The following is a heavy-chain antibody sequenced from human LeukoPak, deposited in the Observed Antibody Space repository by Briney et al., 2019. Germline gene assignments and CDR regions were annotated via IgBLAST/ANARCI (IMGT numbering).Heavy chain of an antibody. CDR1: EFSFSSYD. CDR3: AKGPNFGSWRAVHY. D-gene: IGHD3-10*01. J-gene: IGHJ4*02. V-gene: IGHV3-23*01. CDR2: ISDDGVT. Sequence: GGSLTLSCAASEFSFSSYDMSWVRQTLEKGLEWVSSISDDGVTFYADSVKGRFTISRDKSKNTLYLQMNSLRTDDTAIYYCAKGPNFGSWRAVHYWGQGSLVTVSS.